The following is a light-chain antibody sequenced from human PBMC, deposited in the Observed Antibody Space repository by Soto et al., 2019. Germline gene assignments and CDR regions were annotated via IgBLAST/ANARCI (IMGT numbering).Light chain of an antibody. Sequence: DIQMTQSPSALSASVGYRVTITCRASQAIGNYLNWYQQKAGKAPNLLIFGATTLQSGVPSRFSGSGYGTNFTLIISVLQPEDFAIYYCQQCHATPLTFGQGTRREIK. CDR2: GAT. J-gene: IGKJ5*01. V-gene: IGKV1-39*01. CDR3: QQCHATPLT. CDR1: QAIGNY.